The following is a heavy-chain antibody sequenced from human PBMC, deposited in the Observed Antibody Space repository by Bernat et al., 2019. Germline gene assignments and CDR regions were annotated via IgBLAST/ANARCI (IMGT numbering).Heavy chain of an antibody. J-gene: IGHJ6*03. V-gene: IGHV1-69*06. Sequence: QVQLVQSGAEVKKPGSSVKVSCKASGGTFSSYAISWVRQAPGQGLEWMGGIIPIFGTANYAQKFQGRVMITADKSTSTAYMELSSLRSEDTAVYYCARDRAYGGPSNYYYYMDVWGKGTTVTVSS. CDR1: GGTFSSYA. D-gene: IGHD4-23*01. CDR2: IIPIFGTA. CDR3: ARDRAYGGPSNYYYYMDV.